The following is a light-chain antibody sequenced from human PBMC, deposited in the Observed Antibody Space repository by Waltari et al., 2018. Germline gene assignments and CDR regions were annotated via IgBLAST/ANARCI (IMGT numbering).Light chain of an antibody. CDR1: QSVKNN. J-gene: IGKJ4*01. Sequence: DIQMTQSPSSLSASVGDRVTITRRASQSVKNNLAWYQQAPGKAPKVLIHKASRLESGAPSRFSGSGYGTEFTLTISSLQPDDFATYYCQEYDSLPVTFGGGTKVEI. V-gene: IGKV1-5*03. CDR2: KAS. CDR3: QEYDSLPVT.